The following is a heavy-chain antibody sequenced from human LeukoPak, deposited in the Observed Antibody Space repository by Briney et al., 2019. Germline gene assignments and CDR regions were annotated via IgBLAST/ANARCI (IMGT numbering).Heavy chain of an antibody. CDR2: ICYSGST. CDR1: GGSISSYY. J-gene: IGHJ6*03. V-gene: IGHV4-59*01. Sequence: SETLSLTCTVSGGSISSYYLSWIRQPPGKGLEWIGYICYSGSTNYNPSLKSRVTISVDTSKNQFSLKLSSVTAADTAVYYCARGPPMTTVTTYYYYYMDVWGKGTTVTVSS. CDR3: ARGPPMTTVTTYYYYYMDV. D-gene: IGHD4-11*01.